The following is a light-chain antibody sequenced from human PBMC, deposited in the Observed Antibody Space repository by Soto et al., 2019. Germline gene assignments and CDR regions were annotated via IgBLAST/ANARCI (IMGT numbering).Light chain of an antibody. CDR1: QSVSSY. Sequence: EIVLTQSPATLSLSPGERATLSCRASQSVSSYLAWYQQKPGQAPRLLIYDASNRATDIPARFSGSGSGTDFTLTISSQEPADFAVYYCLQRSGWPWTFGQGTRVEIK. J-gene: IGKJ1*01. CDR2: DAS. V-gene: IGKV3-11*01. CDR3: LQRSGWPWT.